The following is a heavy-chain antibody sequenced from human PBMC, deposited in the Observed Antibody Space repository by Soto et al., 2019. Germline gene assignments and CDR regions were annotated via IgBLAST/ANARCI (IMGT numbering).Heavy chain of an antibody. V-gene: IGHV3-33*01. CDR1: GFTFSSYG. CDR2: IWYDGSNK. J-gene: IGHJ6*02. CDR3: ARDLAEATRHDYGMDV. Sequence: GGSLRLSCAASGFTFSSYGMHWVRQAPGKGLEWVAVIWYDGSNKYYADSVKGRFTISRDNSKNTLYLQMNSLRAEDTAVYYCARDLAEATRHDYGMDVWGQGTTVTVSS. D-gene: IGHD3-16*01.